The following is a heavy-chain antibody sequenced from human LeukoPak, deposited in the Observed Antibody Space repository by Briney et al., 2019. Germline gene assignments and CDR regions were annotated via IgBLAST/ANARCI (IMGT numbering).Heavy chain of an antibody. CDR2: IYTSGST. CDR1: GASISSGSYY. Sequence: SQTLSLTCTVSGASISSGSYYWSWIRQPAGKGLEWIGRIYTSGSTNYNPSLKSRVTISVDTSKNQFSLKLSSVTAADTAVYYCARDVSCIHLDAVVCCSYYWGQGTLVTVSS. D-gene: IGHD2-15*01. V-gene: IGHV4-61*02. CDR3: ARDVSCIHLDAVVCCSYY. J-gene: IGHJ4*02.